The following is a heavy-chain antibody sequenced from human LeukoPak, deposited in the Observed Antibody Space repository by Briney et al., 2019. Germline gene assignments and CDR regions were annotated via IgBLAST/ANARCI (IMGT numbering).Heavy chain of an antibody. V-gene: IGHV4-38-2*01. CDR2: SHHGGNT. D-gene: IGHD3-22*01. CDR3: ARWLGKGFDM. J-gene: IGHJ3*02. Sequence: SETLSLTCSVSGSSINTNSYWAWIRQTPGTGLEWIGSSHHGGNTYYHPSLKSRVTISIDMSKNQFSLELNSVTAADTAVYYCARWLGKGFDMWGQGTVVTVSS. CDR1: GSSINTNSY.